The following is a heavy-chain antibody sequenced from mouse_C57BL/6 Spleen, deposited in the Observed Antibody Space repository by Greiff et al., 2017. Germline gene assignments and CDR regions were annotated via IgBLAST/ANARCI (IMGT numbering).Heavy chain of an antibody. D-gene: IGHD2-4*01. Sequence: QVQLKQSGPGLVAPSQSLSITCTVSGFSLTSYGVHWVRQPPGKGLEWLVVIWSDGSTTYNSALKSRLSISKDNSKSQVFLQMNSLQTDDTAMYYCARQYDYDGRAWFAYWGQGTLVTVSA. CDR2: IWSDGST. CDR1: GFSLTSYG. CDR3: ARQYDYDGRAWFAY. J-gene: IGHJ3*01. V-gene: IGHV2-6-1*01.